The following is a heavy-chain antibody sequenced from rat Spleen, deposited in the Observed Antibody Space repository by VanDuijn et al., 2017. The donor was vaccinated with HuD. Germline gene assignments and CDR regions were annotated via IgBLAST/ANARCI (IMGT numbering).Heavy chain of an antibody. CDR3: ARHGKYGDYVMDA. CDR2: ISPSGGST. V-gene: IGHV5-25*01. Sequence: EVQLVESGGGLVQPGRSLKLSCAASGFTFSNYDMAWVRQAPTKGLEWVASISPSGGSTYYRDSVKGRFTVSRDNAKSTLYLQMDSLRSEDTATYYCARHGKYGDYVMDAWGQGASVTVSS. J-gene: IGHJ4*01. D-gene: IGHD1-3*01. CDR1: GFTFSNYD.